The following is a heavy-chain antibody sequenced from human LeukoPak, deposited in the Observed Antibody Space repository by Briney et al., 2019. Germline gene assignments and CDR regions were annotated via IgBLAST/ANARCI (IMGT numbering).Heavy chain of an antibody. CDR2: ISGSGGSS. D-gene: IGHD3-3*01. Sequence: PGGSLRLSCAASGFTFSSYAMSWVRQAPGKGLEWVSAISGSGGSSYYADSVKGRFTISRDNSKNTLYLQMNSLRAEDTAVYYCAKDLARYDFWSGYYTAYYYYGMDVWGQGTTVTVSS. J-gene: IGHJ6*02. V-gene: IGHV3-23*01. CDR1: GFTFSSYA. CDR3: AKDLARYDFWSGYYTAYYYYGMDV.